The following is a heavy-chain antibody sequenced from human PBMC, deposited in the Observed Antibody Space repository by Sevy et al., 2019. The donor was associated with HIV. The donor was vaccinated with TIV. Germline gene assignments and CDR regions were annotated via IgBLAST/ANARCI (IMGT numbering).Heavy chain of an antibody. CDR1: GGSISSYY. Sequence: SETLSLTCTVSGGSISSYYWSWIRQPPGKGLEWIGYIYYSGSTNYNPSLKSRVTISVDTSKNQFSLKLSSVTAADTAAYYCAGRGVAARPIDYWGQGTLVTVSS. CDR2: IYYSGST. J-gene: IGHJ4*02. CDR3: AGRGVAARPIDY. V-gene: IGHV4-59*01. D-gene: IGHD6-6*01.